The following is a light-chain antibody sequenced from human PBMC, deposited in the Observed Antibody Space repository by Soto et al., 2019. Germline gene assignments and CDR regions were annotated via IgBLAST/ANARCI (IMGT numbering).Light chain of an antibody. Sequence: DIQLTQSPSFLSASVGDRVTITCRASQGINSYLAWYQQKPGKAPKLLIYAASTLQSGVPSRFSSFGSGTEFTLTIISLQPEDFATYYCQQLNSYPLTFGGGTKVEIK. CDR3: QQLNSYPLT. CDR1: QGINSY. V-gene: IGKV1-9*01. CDR2: AAS. J-gene: IGKJ4*01.